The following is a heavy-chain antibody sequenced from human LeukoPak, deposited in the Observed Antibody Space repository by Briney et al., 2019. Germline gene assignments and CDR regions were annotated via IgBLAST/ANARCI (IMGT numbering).Heavy chain of an antibody. CDR3: ATGEAYCGGDCWGY. CDR2: FDPEDGET. Sequence: ASVKVSCKVSGYTLTELSMHWVRQAPGKGLEWMGGFDPEDGETIYAQKFQGRVTMTEDTSTDTANMELSSLRSEDTAVYYCATGEAYCGGDCWGYWGQGTLVTVSS. CDR1: GYTLTELS. D-gene: IGHD2-21*02. V-gene: IGHV1-24*01. J-gene: IGHJ4*02.